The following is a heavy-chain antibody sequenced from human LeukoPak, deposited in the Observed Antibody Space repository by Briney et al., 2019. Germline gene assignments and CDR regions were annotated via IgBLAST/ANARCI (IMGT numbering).Heavy chain of an antibody. CDR3: ARDRGGYTYSHDY. Sequence: PSETLSLTCAVPGGSISSNNWWIWVRQSPETGLEWIGEIYHDGSTNYNPSLKSRVTISMDKSKNQLSLKLNFVTAADTAVYYCARDRGGYTYSHDYWGQGTLVTVSS. CDR2: IYHDGST. D-gene: IGHD5-18*01. V-gene: IGHV4-4*02. J-gene: IGHJ4*02. CDR1: GGSISSNNW.